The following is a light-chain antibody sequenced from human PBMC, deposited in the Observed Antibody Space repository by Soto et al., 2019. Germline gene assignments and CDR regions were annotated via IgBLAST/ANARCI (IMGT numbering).Light chain of an antibody. J-gene: IGKJ1*01. CDR1: QTISNW. Sequence: DIQMTQSASTLSASVGDRVTITCRASQTISNWLAWYQQKPGKAPKILLYKASNLESGVPLRFSGNGSGTEFALTISSLQPDDFATYYCQQYNTYWTFGQGTKVDIK. CDR3: QQYNTYWT. CDR2: KAS. V-gene: IGKV1-5*03.